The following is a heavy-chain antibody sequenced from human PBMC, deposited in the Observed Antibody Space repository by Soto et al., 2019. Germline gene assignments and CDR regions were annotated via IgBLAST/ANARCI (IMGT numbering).Heavy chain of an antibody. CDR1: GGTFSSYA. D-gene: IGHD3-10*01. CDR3: ASGGTRVRGVPPYYYGMDV. Sequence: ASVKVSCKASGGTFSSYAISWVRQAPGQGLEWMGGIIPIFGTANYAQKFQGRVTITADESTSTAYMELSSLRSEDAAVYYCASGGTRVRGVPPYYYGMDVWGQGTTVTVSS. V-gene: IGHV1-69*13. CDR2: IIPIFGTA. J-gene: IGHJ6*02.